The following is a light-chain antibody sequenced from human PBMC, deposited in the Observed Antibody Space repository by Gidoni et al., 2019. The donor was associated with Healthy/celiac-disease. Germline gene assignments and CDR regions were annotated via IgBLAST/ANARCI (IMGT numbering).Light chain of an antibody. CDR1: QSVSSN. V-gene: IGKV3-15*01. J-gene: IGKJ2*01. CDR2: GAS. CDR3: QQYNNWPLYT. Sequence: EIGMTQSPATLSVSPGERATLSCRDSQSVSSNLAWYQQKPGQAPSLLIYGASPRATGIPASFSGSWSGTEFTLTISSPQSEDFAVYYCQQYNNWPLYTFXQXTKLEIK.